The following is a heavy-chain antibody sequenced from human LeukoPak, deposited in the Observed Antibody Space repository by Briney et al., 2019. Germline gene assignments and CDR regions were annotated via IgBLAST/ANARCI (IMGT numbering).Heavy chain of an antibody. J-gene: IGHJ4*02. CDR1: GFTQSSYS. Sequence: GGSLTLSRASSGFTQSSYSLNWVRPAPGKGAEGMSYLTSSSSSIYYADSVKGRFTVSRDNAKNSVYLKMNSLRDEDTAVYYCARHYYGSGSVDHWGQGTLVTVSS. D-gene: IGHD3-10*01. V-gene: IGHV3-48*02. CDR2: LTSSSSSI. CDR3: ARHYYGSGSVDH.